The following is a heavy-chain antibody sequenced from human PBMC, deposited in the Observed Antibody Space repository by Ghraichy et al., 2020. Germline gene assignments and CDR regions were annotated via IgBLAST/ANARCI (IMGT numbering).Heavy chain of an antibody. D-gene: IGHD6-13*01. V-gene: IGHV3-23*01. CDR3: AKAPAQASNWSFDY. Sequence: GGSLRLSCAASGLTFSSYGMSWVRQAPGKGLEWVSSISGSGGGTYYADSLKGRFTISRDNSKNTLYLQMKSLRAEDTAVYYCAKAPAQASNWSFDYWGKGTLVTVSS. J-gene: IGHJ4*02. CDR1: GLTFSSYG. CDR2: ISGSGGGT.